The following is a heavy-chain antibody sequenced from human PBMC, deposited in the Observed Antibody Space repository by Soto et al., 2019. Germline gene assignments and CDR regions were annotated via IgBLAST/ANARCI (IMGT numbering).Heavy chain of an antibody. CDR1: GFTFSNAW. D-gene: IGHD2-15*01. J-gene: IGHJ4*02. V-gene: IGHV3-15*01. CDR2: IKSKTDGGTT. Sequence: GGSLRLSCAASGFTFSNAWMSWVRQAPGKGLEWVGRIKSKTDGGTTDYAAPVKGRFTISRDDSKNTLYLQMNSLKTEDTAVYYCTTDRYCSGGSCYVSIDYWGQGTLVTVSS. CDR3: TTDRYCSGGSCYVSIDY.